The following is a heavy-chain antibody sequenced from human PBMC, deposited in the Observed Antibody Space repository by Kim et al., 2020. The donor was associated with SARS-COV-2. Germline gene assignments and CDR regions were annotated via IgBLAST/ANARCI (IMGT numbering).Heavy chain of an antibody. V-gene: IGHV4-34*01. D-gene: IGHD4-17*01. CDR1: GGSFSGYY. CDR2: INHSGST. CDR3: ARVYVYGGNLKAFDI. J-gene: IGHJ3*02. Sequence: SETLSLTCAVYGGSFSGYYWSWIRQPPGKGLEWIGEINHSGSTNYNPSLKSRVTISVDTSKNQFSLKLSSVTAADTAVYYCARVYVYGGNLKAFDIWGQGTMVTVSS.